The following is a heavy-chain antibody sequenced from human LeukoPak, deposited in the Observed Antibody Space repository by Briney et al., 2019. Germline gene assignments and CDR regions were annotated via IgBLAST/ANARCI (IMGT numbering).Heavy chain of an antibody. Sequence: GGSLRLSCAASGFTFSSYAMSWVRQAPGKGLEWVSAISGSGGSTYYADSVKGRFTISRDNSKNTLYLQMNSLRAEDTAVYYCAASISSGYQYYFDYWGQGTLVPVSS. J-gene: IGHJ4*02. D-gene: IGHD3-22*01. CDR2: ISGSGGST. V-gene: IGHV3-23*01. CDR3: AASISSGYQYYFDY. CDR1: GFTFSSYA.